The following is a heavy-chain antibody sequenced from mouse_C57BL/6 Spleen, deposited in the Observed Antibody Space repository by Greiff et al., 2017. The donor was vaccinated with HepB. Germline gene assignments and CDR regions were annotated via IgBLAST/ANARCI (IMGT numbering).Heavy chain of an antibody. J-gene: IGHJ1*03. CDR1: GFSLSTSGMG. CDR3: ARRDWDWYFDV. Sequence: QVQLKESGPGILQSSQTLSLTCSFSGFSLSTSGMGVSWIRQPSGKGLEWLAHIYWDDDKRYNPSLKSRLTISKDTSRNQVFLKITSVDTADTATYYCARRDWDWYFDVWGTGTTVTVSS. CDR2: IYWDDDK. D-gene: IGHD4-1*01. V-gene: IGHV8-12*01.